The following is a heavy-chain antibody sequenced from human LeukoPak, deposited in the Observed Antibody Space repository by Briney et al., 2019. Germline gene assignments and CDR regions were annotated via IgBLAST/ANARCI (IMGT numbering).Heavy chain of an antibody. V-gene: IGHV1-24*01. CDR2: FDPEDGET. J-gene: IGHJ6*02. D-gene: IGHD6-13*01. CDR3: ATGDRRYSSSWYYYYYGMDV. CDR1: GYTLTELS. Sequence: ASVKVSCKVSGYTLTELSMHWVRQAPGKGLEWMGGFDPEDGETIYAQKFQGRVTMTEDTSTDTAYMELSSLRSEDTAVYYCATGDRRYSSSWYYYYYGMDVWGQGTTVTVSS.